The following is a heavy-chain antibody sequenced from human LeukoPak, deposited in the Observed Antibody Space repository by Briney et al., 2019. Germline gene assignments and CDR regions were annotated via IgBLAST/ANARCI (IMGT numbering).Heavy chain of an antibody. CDR2: INPNSGGT. CDR1: GYTFTGYY. J-gene: IGHJ4*02. Sequence: APSVKVSCKASGYTFTGYYMHWVRQAPGQGLEWMGWINPNSGGTNYAQKFQGRVTMARDTSISTAYMELSRLRSDDTAVYYCAREFITFGPDYWGQGTLVTVSS. D-gene: IGHD3-16*01. V-gene: IGHV1-2*02. CDR3: AREFITFGPDY.